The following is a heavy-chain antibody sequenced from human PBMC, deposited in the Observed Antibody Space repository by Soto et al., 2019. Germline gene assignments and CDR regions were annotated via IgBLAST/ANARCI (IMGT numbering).Heavy chain of an antibody. CDR2: MYPGDSDT. CDR1: GYSFTGHW. V-gene: IGHV5-51*01. D-gene: IGHD3-10*01. CDR3: ARPHTVRGVIGGMDV. J-gene: IGHJ6*02. Sequence: PGESLKISCKGSGYSFTGHWIGWVRQKPGKGLEWMGLMYPGDSDTRYSPSFQGQVTFSADKSINTAYLEWNSLKASDTAIYYCARPHTVRGVIGGMDVWGQGTTVTVSS.